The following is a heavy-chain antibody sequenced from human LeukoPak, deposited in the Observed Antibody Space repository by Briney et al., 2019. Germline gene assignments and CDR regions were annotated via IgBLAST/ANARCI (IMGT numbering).Heavy chain of an antibody. CDR1: GYTFTSYD. V-gene: IGHV1-8*01. CDR2: VNPNSGNT. CDR3: ASSYSYGSTHFDY. J-gene: IGHJ4*02. Sequence: ASVKVSCKASGYTFTSYDINWVRQATGQGLEWMGWVNPNSGNTGYAQKFRGRVTMTRDMPTSTVYMELSSLRSEDTAVYYCASSYSYGSTHFDYWGQGTLVTVSS. D-gene: IGHD5-18*01.